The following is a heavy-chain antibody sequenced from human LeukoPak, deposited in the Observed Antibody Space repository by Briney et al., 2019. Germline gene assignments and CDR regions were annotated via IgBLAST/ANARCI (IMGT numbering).Heavy chain of an antibody. J-gene: IGHJ4*02. CDR2: ISGSGGRT. CDR1: GFTFSSYC. CDR3: AKAAQVAGRPNLGGHFDY. V-gene: IGHV3-23*01. Sequence: PGGSLRLSCAASGFTFSSYCMTWVRQAPGKGLEWVSAISGSGGRTYYAESVKGRFTISRDNNENTLYLQMNSLRAEDTAVYYCAKAAQVAGRPNLGGHFDYWGQGTLVTVSS. D-gene: IGHD6-6*01.